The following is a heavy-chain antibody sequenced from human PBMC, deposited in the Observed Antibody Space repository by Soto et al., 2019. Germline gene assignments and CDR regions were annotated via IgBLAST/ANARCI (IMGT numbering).Heavy chain of an antibody. CDR1: GFTFSNYA. D-gene: IGHD2-15*01. J-gene: IGHJ3*02. V-gene: IGHV3-23*01. Sequence: EVQLLESGGGLVQPGGSLRLSCAVSGFTFSNYAMSWVRQAPGKGLEWVSAVSDSGSSTYYADSVKGRFTISRDNSKNTLYLQMNSLRAEDTAVYYCARRSPSWAFDIWGQGTMVTVSS. CDR3: ARRSPSWAFDI. CDR2: VSDSGSST.